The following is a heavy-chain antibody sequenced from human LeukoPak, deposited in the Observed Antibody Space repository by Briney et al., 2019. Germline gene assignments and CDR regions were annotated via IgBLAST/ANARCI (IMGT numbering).Heavy chain of an antibody. D-gene: IGHD3-3*01. J-gene: IGHJ4*02. CDR1: GFAFSGTW. Sequence: GGSLRLSCAGSGFAFSGTWLNWVRQAPGQRLEWVGRINTRTDGATTTYAAPVKGRFTISRDDSKSTLYLEMNSLKTEDTAVYYCTTEFWYYFNNWGQGTLVTVSS. V-gene: IGHV3-15*01. CDR3: TTEFWYYFNN. CDR2: INTRTDGATT.